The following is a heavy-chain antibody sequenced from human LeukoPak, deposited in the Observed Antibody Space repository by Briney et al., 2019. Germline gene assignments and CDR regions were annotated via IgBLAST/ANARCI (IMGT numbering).Heavy chain of an antibody. Sequence: GGSLRLSCAASGFTFSDYYMSWIRQAPGKGLEWVSYISSSGSTIYYADSVKGRFTISRDNAKNSLYLQMNSLRAEDTAVYYCARYGYCSSTSCRRASSDFDYWGQGTVVTVSS. CDR1: GFTFSDYY. D-gene: IGHD2-2*03. V-gene: IGHV3-11*04. CDR3: ARYGYCSSTSCRRASSDFDY. J-gene: IGHJ4*02. CDR2: ISSSGSTI.